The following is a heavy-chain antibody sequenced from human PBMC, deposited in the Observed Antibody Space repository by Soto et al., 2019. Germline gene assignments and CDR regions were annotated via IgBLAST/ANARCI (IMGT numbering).Heavy chain of an antibody. D-gene: IGHD3-22*01. CDR3: ARVSYYYDSSGYPDY. CDR2: ISGSGGST. CDR1: GFTFSSYA. V-gene: IGHV3-23*01. Sequence: GGSLRLSCAASGFTFSSYAMNWVRQAPGKGLEWVSAISGSGGSTYYADSVKGRFTISRDNAKNSLYLQMNSLRAEDTAVYYCARVSYYYDSSGYPDYWGQGTLVTVSS. J-gene: IGHJ4*02.